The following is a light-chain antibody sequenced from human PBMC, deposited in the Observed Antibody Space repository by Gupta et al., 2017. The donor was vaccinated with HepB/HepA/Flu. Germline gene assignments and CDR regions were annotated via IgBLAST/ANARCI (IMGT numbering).Light chain of an antibody. V-gene: IGKV3-15*01. J-gene: IGKJ2*04. CDR2: GTS. CDR3: QQDNNKPPGS. CDR1: QRVSSK. Sequence: EVVITQSPATLSVSPGERVTLSCRASQRVSSKIAWYQQKHGQAPRLLIFGTSLSGIDVPDRFSGSGGGGKVTITIISRQEEDFAVYYCQQDNNKPPGSFGQGTKLEIK.